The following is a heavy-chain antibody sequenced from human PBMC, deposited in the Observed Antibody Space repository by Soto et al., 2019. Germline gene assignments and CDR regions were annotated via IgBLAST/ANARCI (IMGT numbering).Heavy chain of an antibody. V-gene: IGHV3-9*01. J-gene: IGHJ6*02. CDR3: AKDISGGAYYYYGMDV. CDR1: GFTFDDYA. CDR2: ISWNSGSI. Sequence: EVQLVESGGGLVQPGRSLRLSCAASGFTFDDYAMHWVRQAPGKGLEWVSGISWNSGSIGYADSVKGRFTISRDNAKNSLYLQMNSLRAEDTALYYCAKDISGGAYYYYGMDVWGQGTTVTVSS.